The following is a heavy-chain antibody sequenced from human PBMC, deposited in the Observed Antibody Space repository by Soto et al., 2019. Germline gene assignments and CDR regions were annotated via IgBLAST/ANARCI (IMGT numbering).Heavy chain of an antibody. CDR3: TKGKSVMYSGYDAFDI. J-gene: IGHJ3*02. CDR1: GFTFSSYE. Sequence: EVQLVESGGGLVQPGGSLRLSCAASGFTFSSYEMDWVRQAPGKGLEWVAYISSGGGTIFYADSVKGRFTISRDDADNSLYLQMNSLRAEDTAVYHCTKGKSVMYSGYDAFDIWGIGTMVTVSS. CDR2: ISSGGGTI. V-gene: IGHV3-48*03. D-gene: IGHD5-12*01.